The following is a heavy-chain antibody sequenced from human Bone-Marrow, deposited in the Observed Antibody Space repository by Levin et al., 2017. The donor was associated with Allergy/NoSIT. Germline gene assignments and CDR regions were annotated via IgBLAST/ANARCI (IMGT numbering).Heavy chain of an antibody. Sequence: PSETLSLTCTVSGDSVSSGPYYWSWIRQPPGKGLEWIGYIYYNGGSNYNPSVESRVTISLDTSKNHFSLKLSSVTAADTAVYYCARGRKGGNTGYDFLNWGQGTLVTVSS. D-gene: IGHD3/OR15-3a*01. CDR2: IYYNGGS. J-gene: IGHJ4*02. CDR1: GDSVSSGPYY. V-gene: IGHV4-61*03. CDR3: ARGRKGGNTGYDFLN.